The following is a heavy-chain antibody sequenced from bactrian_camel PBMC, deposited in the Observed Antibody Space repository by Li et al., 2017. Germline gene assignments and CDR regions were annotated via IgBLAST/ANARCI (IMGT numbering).Heavy chain of an antibody. D-gene: IGHD1*01. CDR1: RYIFSRCG. Sequence: VQLVESGGGSVQAGGSLKLSCTASRYIFSRCGMDWYRQAPGKERELVSSTSADGTTTYEDSVKGRFTIAGDIAKDTVYQQMNSLKPEDTAMYYCYATLEVTYSGPYCEETSDYWGQGTQVTVS. V-gene: IGHV3S53*01. CDR2: TSADGTT. CDR3: YATLEVTYSGPYCEETSDY. J-gene: IGHJ4*01.